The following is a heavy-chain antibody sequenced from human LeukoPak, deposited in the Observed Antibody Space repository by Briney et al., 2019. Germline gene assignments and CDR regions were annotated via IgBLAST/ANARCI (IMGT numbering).Heavy chain of an antibody. D-gene: IGHD6-13*01. Sequence: GGSLRLSCAASGFTFSDYYVSWIRQAPGKGLEWVSYISSSGSTIYYADSVKGRFTISRDNAKNSLYLQMNSLRAEDTAVYYCARDRDSSSWYSNFDYWGQGTLVTVSS. V-gene: IGHV3-11*01. CDR3: ARDRDSSSWYSNFDY. CDR1: GFTFSDYY. CDR2: ISSSGSTI. J-gene: IGHJ4*02.